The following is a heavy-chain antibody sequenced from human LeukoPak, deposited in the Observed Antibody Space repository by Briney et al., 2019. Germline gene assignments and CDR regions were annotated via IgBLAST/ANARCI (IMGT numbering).Heavy chain of an antibody. CDR2: IWYDGSNK. V-gene: IGHV3-33*01. Sequence: GSLRLSSAASGFPFTSYGMHWVRQAPGKGLEWVAVIWYDGSNKYYADSVKGRFTISRDNSKNTLYLQMNSLRAEDTAVYYCARGGIAVAGTHPFDYWGQGTLVTVSS. CDR1: GFPFTSYG. J-gene: IGHJ4*02. CDR3: ARGGIAVAGTHPFDY. D-gene: IGHD6-19*01.